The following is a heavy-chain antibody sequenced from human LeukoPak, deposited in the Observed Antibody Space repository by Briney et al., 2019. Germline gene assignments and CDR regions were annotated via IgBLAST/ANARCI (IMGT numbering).Heavy chain of an antibody. V-gene: IGHV4-30-2*01. CDR3: ARMPKHITILGVVAITPV. CDR2: IYHSGST. D-gene: IGHD3-3*01. J-gene: IGHJ4*02. Sequence: SQTLSLTCTVSGGSISSGGYYWSWIRQPPGKGLEWIGYIYHSGSTYYNPSLKSRVTISVDRSKNQFSLKLSSVTAADTAVYYCARMPKHITILGVVAITPVWGQGTLVSVSS. CDR1: GGSISSGGYY.